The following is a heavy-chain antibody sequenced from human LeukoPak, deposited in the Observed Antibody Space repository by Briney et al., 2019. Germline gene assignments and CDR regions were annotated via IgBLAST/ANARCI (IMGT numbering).Heavy chain of an antibody. CDR1: SYSISSGYY. D-gene: IGHD6-13*01. Sequence: SETLSLTCAVSSYSISSGYYWGWIRQPPGKGLEWIGSIYHSGSTYYKPSLKSRVTISVDTSKNQFSLKLSSVTAADTAVYYCARHPDGYSSSWYSSPWGQGTLVTVSS. CDR3: ARHPDGYSSSWYSSP. CDR2: IYHSGST. J-gene: IGHJ5*02. V-gene: IGHV4-38-2*01.